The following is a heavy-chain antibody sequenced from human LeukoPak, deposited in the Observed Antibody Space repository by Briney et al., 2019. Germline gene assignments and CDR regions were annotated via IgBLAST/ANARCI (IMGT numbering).Heavy chain of an antibody. CDR2: IYYSGTT. CDR1: GGSISNYY. D-gene: IGHD3-22*01. V-gene: IGHV4-59*08. J-gene: IGHJ4*02. CDR3: ARRDGSSGYFRTGPFDY. Sequence: SETLSLTCTVSGGSISNYYWSLIRQPPGKGLEWIGYIYYSGTTNYNPSLKSRVTISVDTSKNQFSLKLNSVTAADTAVYYCARRDGSSGYFRTGPFDYWGQGTLVTVSS.